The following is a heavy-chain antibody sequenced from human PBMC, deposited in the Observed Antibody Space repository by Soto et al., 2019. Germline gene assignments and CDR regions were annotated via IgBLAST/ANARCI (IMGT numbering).Heavy chain of an antibody. CDR3: ARGKGIAAAGKSFDY. J-gene: IGHJ4*02. CDR2: INHSGST. V-gene: IGHV4-34*01. D-gene: IGHD6-13*01. Sequence: SETLSLTCAVYGGSSSGYYWSWIRQPPGKGLEWIGEINHSGSTNYNPSLKSRVTISVDTSKNQFSLKLSSVTAADTAVYYCARGKGIAAAGKSFDYWGQGTLVTVSS. CDR1: GGSSSGYY.